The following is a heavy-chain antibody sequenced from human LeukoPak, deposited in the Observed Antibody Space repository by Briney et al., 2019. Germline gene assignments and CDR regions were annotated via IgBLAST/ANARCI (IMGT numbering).Heavy chain of an antibody. J-gene: IGHJ4*02. Sequence: GGSLRLSCAASGFTLSTNYMSWIRQAPGKGLEWVSYLDTSGTTTYSAASVKGRFTISRDNDVTSLYLQMNSLRADDTAVYYCARGHYGLDYWGQGTLVTVSS. CDR1: GFTLSTNY. D-gene: IGHD4-17*01. CDR3: ARGHYGLDY. CDR2: LDTSGTTT. V-gene: IGHV3-11*01.